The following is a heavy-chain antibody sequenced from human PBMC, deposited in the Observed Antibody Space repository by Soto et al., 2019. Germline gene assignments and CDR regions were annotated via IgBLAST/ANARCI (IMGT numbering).Heavy chain of an antibody. CDR1: GGTFSSYT. J-gene: IGHJ5*02. CDR2: IIPILGIA. V-gene: IGHV1-69*02. Sequence: QVQLVQSGAEVKKPGSSVKVSCKASGGTFSSYTISWVRQAPGQGLEWMGRIIPILGIANHAQKLQGRVTITADKSTSKAYMELSSLRSEDTAVYYCAREAGYYDILTGRGWFDPWGQGTLVTVSS. D-gene: IGHD3-9*01. CDR3: AREAGYYDILTGRGWFDP.